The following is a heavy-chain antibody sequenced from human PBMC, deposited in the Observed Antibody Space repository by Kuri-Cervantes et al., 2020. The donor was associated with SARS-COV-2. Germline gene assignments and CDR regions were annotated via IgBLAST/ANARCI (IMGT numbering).Heavy chain of an antibody. CDR2: INPSGGST. V-gene: IGHV1-46*01. Sequence: ASVKVTCKATGYTFTSYYMHWVRQAPGQGLEWMGIINPSGGSTRYAQKFQGRVTMTRDTSTSTVYMELSSLRSEDTAVYYCARDRWLWFGVDFWGQGTTVTVSS. J-gene: IGHJ6*02. D-gene: IGHD3-10*01. CDR1: GYTFTSYY. CDR3: ARDRWLWFGVDF.